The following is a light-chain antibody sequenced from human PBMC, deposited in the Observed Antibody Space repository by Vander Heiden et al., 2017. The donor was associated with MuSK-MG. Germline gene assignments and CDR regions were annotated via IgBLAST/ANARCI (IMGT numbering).Light chain of an antibody. CDR3: QQRSAWLYS. CDR1: QSVSTF. J-gene: IGKJ2*03. CDR2: DAS. Sequence: EIVLTQSPATLSLSPGDRATLTCRASQSVSTFVAWYQHKPGQAPRLLMYDASKRATGIPARFSGSGSGTDFTLTISSLEPEDFAVYYCQQRSAWLYSFGQGTKLEIK. V-gene: IGKV3-11*01.